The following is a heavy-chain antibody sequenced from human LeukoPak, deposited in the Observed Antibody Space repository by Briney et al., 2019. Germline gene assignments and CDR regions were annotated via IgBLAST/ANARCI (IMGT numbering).Heavy chain of an antibody. J-gene: IGHJ4*02. CDR2: ISYDGSNK. V-gene: IGHV3-30*18. Sequence: TGGSLRLSCAASGFTFSSYGMHWVREAPGKGLEWVAVISYDGSNKYYADSVKGRFTISRDNSKNTLYLQMNSLRAEDTAAYYCAKDQGREGYWGQGTLVTVSS. CDR3: AKDQGREGY. CDR1: GFTFSSYG.